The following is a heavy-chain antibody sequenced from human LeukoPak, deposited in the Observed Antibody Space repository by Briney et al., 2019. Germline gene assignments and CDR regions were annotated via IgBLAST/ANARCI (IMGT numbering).Heavy chain of an antibody. CDR2: ISYSSTYT. CDR3: ARIPANSYYFDY. CDR1: GFTFSDYY. Sequence: GGSLRLSCAASGFTFSDYYMAWIRQPPGKGLECISYISYSSTYTNYTDSVKGRFTISRDDARNSVFLQMNSLRAEDTAVYYCARIPANSYYFDYWGPGSLVTVSS. V-gene: IGHV3-11*03. J-gene: IGHJ4*02.